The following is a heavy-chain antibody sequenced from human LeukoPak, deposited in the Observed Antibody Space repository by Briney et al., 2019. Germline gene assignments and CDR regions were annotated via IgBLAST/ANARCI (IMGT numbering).Heavy chain of an antibody. Sequence: PGRSLRLSCAASGFTFNNYAMSWVRQAPGKGLEWVSAVSGSGGSTYYADSVKGRFTISRDNSKNTLYLQMNSLRAEDTAVYYCAGPYYYYGMDVWGQGTTVTVSS. J-gene: IGHJ6*02. CDR3: AGPYYYYGMDV. CDR1: GFTFNNYA. V-gene: IGHV3-23*01. CDR2: VSGSGGST.